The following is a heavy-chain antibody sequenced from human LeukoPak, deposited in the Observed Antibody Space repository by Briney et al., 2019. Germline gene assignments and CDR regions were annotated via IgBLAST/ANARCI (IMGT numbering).Heavy chain of an antibody. CDR1: GGSISGYS. D-gene: IGHD4-11*01. Sequence: SETLSLTCDVSGGSISGYSWSWIRQPPGKGLEWIGYIYTSGSTNYNPSLKSRVTISVDTSKNQLSLKLSAVTAADTALYYCARVGDYSLKDWGQGTLVTVSS. J-gene: IGHJ4*02. CDR2: IYTSGST. V-gene: IGHV4-4*08. CDR3: ARVGDYSLKD.